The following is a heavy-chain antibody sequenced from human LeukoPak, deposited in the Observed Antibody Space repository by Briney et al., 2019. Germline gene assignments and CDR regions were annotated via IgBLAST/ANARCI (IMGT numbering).Heavy chain of an antibody. D-gene: IGHD3-22*01. CDR3: ARDVDYYDSRGHFDY. J-gene: IGHJ4*02. V-gene: IGHV3-33*01. CDR2: IWYDGTNE. CDR1: GFTFSSYG. Sequence: GGSLRLSCAASGFTFSSYGMHWVRQAPGKGLEWVAVIWYDGTNEYYADSVKGRFTISRDNSKNTLYLQMNSLTAEDTAVYYCARDVDYYDSRGHFDYWGQGTLVTVSS.